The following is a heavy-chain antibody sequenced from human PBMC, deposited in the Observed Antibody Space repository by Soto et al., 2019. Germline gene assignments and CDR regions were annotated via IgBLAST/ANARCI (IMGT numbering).Heavy chain of an antibody. Sequence: PSETLSLTCTVSGGSISSGGYYWSWIRQHPGKGLEWIGYIYYSGSTYYNPSLKSRVTISVDTSKNQFSLKLSSVTAADTAVYYCARDLYNSLGRPRHERLTYFDYWGQGTLVTVSS. CDR1: GGSISSGGYY. V-gene: IGHV4-31*03. CDR2: IYYSGST. J-gene: IGHJ4*02. CDR3: ARDLYNSLGRPRHERLTYFDY. D-gene: IGHD3-16*01.